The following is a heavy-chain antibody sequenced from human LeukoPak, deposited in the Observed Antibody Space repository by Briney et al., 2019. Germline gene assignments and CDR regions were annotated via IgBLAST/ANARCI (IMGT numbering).Heavy chain of an antibody. J-gene: IGHJ4*02. CDR2: ITSSGSTI. Sequence: GGSLRLSCAASGFNFSTFTMNWVRQAPGKGLEWVSSITSSGSTIFYADSVKGRFTVSRDNAKNSLYLQMNSLRAEDTAVYYCARGRVDYWGQGTLVTVSS. V-gene: IGHV3-48*01. CDR3: ARGRVDY. CDR1: GFNFSTFT.